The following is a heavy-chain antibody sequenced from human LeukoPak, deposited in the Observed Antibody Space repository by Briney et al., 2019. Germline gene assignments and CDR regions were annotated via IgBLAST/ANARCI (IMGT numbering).Heavy chain of an antibody. Sequence: PGGSLRLSCAASGFTFSSYAMNWVRQAPGKGLEWVSIISGSGDNTYYTDSVKGRFTISGDNSKNTLYLQINSLRAEDTAVYYCANPYGSGSYWYYFDYWGQGTLVTVSS. D-gene: IGHD3-10*01. CDR3: ANPYGSGSYWYYFDY. CDR2: ISGSGDNT. J-gene: IGHJ4*02. V-gene: IGHV3-23*01. CDR1: GFTFSSYA.